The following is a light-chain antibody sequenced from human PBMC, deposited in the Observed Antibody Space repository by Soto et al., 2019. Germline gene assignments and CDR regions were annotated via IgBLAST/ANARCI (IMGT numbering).Light chain of an antibody. J-gene: IGKJ2*01. CDR1: QSVSTTY. Sequence: EIVWTQSPGTLSLSPGERATLSCWTSQSVSTTYLAWYQQKRGQAPRLLIYAASSRATGIPDRFSGSGSGTDFILTISRLEPEDFAVYYCQQYYSSPYTFGQGTELEI. CDR3: QQYYSSPYT. CDR2: AAS. V-gene: IGKV3-20*01.